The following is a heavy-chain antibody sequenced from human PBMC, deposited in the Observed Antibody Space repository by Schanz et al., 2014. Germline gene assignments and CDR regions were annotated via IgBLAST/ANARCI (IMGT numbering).Heavy chain of an antibody. Sequence: QEKREKSGAEVKKPGSSVKVSCKATGDTFAPSGISIFLPSPFQGPEWIGSFLPFLGITNLAQKFQDRVTMTADKDTSTAYMELSGLRSEDTAMYYCARDRWNYEGGIFDIWGQGPMVTVSS. CDR1: GDTFAPSG. CDR3: ARDRWNYEGGIFDI. CDR2: FLPFLGIT. D-gene: IGHD1-7*01. V-gene: IGHV1-69*04. J-gene: IGHJ3*02.